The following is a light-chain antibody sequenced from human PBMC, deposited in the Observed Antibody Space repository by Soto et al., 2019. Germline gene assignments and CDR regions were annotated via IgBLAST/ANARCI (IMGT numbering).Light chain of an antibody. J-gene: IGKJ1*01. V-gene: IGKV3D-20*02. CDR3: QQRSNWPRT. CDR2: GAS. CDR1: QSVSSSY. Sequence: EIVLTQSPGTLSLSPGERATLSCSASQSVSSSYLAWYQQKPGQAPRLLIYGASSRATGIPARFSGSGSGTDFTLTISSLEPEDFAVYYCQQRSNWPRTFGQGTKVDIK.